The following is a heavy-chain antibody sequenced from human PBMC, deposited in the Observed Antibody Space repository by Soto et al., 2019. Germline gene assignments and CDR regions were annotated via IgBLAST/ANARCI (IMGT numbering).Heavy chain of an antibody. CDR1: GGTFSSYT. CDR2: IIPILGIA. V-gene: IGHV1-69*02. J-gene: IGHJ6*03. CDR3: LLGTRITIFGVVMGEGYYMDV. D-gene: IGHD3-3*01. Sequence: SVKVSCKASGGTFSSYTISWVRQAPGQGLEWMGRIIPILGIANYAQKFQGRVTFTADKSTSTAYMELSSLRSEDTAVYYCLLGTRITIFGVVMGEGYYMDVWGKGTTVTVSS.